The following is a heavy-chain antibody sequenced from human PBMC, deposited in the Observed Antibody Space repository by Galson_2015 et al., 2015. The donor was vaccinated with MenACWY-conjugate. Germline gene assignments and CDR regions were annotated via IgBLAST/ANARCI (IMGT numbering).Heavy chain of an antibody. CDR2: LSSTSEQI. CDR1: GFTFTRYS. D-gene: IGHD6-19*01. Sequence: SLRLSGAASGFTFTRYSMTWVRQSPGKGLEWVSSLSSTSEQIYYADSEKGRYNISRDKGKNSVHLQVNDLRAEDTAVYYCARGISIGWSPEYYYYGMDVWGQGTTVTVSS. V-gene: IGHV3-21*01. J-gene: IGHJ6*02. CDR3: ARGISIGWSPEYYYYGMDV.